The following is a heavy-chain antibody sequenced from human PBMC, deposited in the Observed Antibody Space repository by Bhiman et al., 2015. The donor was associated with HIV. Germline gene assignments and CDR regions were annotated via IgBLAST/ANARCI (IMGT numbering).Heavy chain of an antibody. CDR3: ASSYYNFWSGRLDY. D-gene: IGHD3-3*01. V-gene: IGHV3-30-3*01. J-gene: IGHJ4*02. CDR1: GFTFSSYA. CDR2: ISYDGSNK. Sequence: QVHLVESGGGVVQPGRSLRLSCAASGFTFSSYAMHWVRQAPGKGLEWVAVISYDGSNKYYADSVKGRFTISRDNSKNTLYLQMNSLRAEDTAVYYCASSYYNFWSGRLDYWGQGTLVTVSS.